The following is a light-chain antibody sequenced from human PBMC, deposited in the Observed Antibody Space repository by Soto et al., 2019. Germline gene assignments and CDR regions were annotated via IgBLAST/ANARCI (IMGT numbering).Light chain of an antibody. CDR1: SSNIGSNT. V-gene: IGLV1-44*01. CDR2: SNN. CDR3: VAWDDSLNGYVV. J-gene: IGLJ2*01. Sequence: QSALTQPPSASGTPGQRVTISCSGSSSNIGSNTVNWYQQLPGTAPKLVIYSNNQRPSGVPDRFSGSKSGTSASLAISGRQSEDEADYYCVAWDDSLNGYVVFGGGTKVTVL.